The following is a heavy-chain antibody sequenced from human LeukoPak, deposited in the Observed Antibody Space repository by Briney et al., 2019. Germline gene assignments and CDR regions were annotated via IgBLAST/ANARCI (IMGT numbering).Heavy chain of an antibody. V-gene: IGHV4-34*01. CDR1: GGSFSGYC. Sequence: SETLSLTCAVYGGSFSGYCWSWIRQPPGKGLECIGEINHSGSTNYNPSLKSRVTISVDTSKNHFSLKLSSVTAADTAVYYCARGGVAAAGNKDFDYWGQGTLVTVSS. CDR2: INHSGST. D-gene: IGHD2-15*01. CDR3: ARGGVAAAGNKDFDY. J-gene: IGHJ4*02.